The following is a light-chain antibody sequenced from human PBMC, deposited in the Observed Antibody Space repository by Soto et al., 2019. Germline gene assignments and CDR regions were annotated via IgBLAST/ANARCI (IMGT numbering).Light chain of an antibody. CDR3: QQYESYYT. Sequence: DILMTQSPSTLSASVGDRVTLTCRASQNINRWLAWYQQKPGKAPKLLISDASTLESGVPSRFSGSGSGTEFTLTISSLQPDDFASYYCQQYESYYTFGHGTKVDIK. CDR1: QNINRW. J-gene: IGKJ2*01. CDR2: DAS. V-gene: IGKV1-5*01.